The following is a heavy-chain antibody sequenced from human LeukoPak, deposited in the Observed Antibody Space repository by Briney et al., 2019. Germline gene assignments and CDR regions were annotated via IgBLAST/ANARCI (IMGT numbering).Heavy chain of an antibody. J-gene: IGHJ5*02. CDR2: IGTAGDT. CDR1: GFTFSTYD. D-gene: IGHD4-23*01. Sequence: GGSLRLSCAASGFTFSTYDMHWVRQVTGKGLEWVSVIGTAGDTYYAGSVKGRFTISRENAKNSLYLQMNSLRAGDTAVYYCAKDIGEEVVTEAGSWGQGTLVTVSS. V-gene: IGHV3-13*04. CDR3: AKDIGEEVVTEAGS.